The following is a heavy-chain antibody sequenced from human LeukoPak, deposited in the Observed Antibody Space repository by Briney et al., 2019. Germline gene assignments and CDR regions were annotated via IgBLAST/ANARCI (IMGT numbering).Heavy chain of an antibody. D-gene: IGHD4-23*01. CDR2: IHPDDSDT. V-gene: IGHV5-51*01. J-gene: IGHJ4*02. CDR1: GYSLTSYW. CDR3: ARRSYGGKDFDY. Sequence: GESLKISCKGSGYSLTSYWIAWVRQMPGKGLEWMGIIHPDDSDTRYSPSFQGQVTISADKSISTGYLQWRSLKASDTAMYYCARRSYGGKDFDYWGQGALVTVSS.